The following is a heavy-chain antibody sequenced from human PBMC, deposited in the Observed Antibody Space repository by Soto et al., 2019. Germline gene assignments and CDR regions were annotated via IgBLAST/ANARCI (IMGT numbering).Heavy chain of an antibody. Sequence: PSDTLSLTCTVSGCSISSSSYYWGWIRQPPGKGLEWIGSIYYSGSTYYNPSLKSRVTISVDTSTSTAYMELSSLRSEDTAVYYCARLAIAARLGPYYYYYGMDVWGQGTTVTVSS. D-gene: IGHD6-6*01. CDR1: GCSISSSSYY. CDR3: ARLAIAARLGPYYYYYGMDV. CDR2: IYYSGST. V-gene: IGHV4-39*07. J-gene: IGHJ6*02.